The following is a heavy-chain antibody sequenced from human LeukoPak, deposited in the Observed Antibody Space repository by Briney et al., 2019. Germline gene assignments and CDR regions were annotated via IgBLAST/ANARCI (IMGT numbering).Heavy chain of an antibody. D-gene: IGHD2-2*01. Sequence: ASVKVSCKASGYTFASYYMHWVRQAPGQGLEWMGIINPSGGSTSYAQKFQGRVTMTRDTSTSTVYMELSSLRSEDTAVYYCARAPRPIVVVPAAMNYYYMDVWGKGTTVTVSS. V-gene: IGHV1-46*01. J-gene: IGHJ6*03. CDR3: ARAPRPIVVVPAAMNYYYMDV. CDR1: GYTFASYY. CDR2: INPSGGST.